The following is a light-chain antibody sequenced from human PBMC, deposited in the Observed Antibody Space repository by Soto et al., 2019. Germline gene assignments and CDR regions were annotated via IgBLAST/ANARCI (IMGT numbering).Light chain of an antibody. J-gene: IGLJ2*01. Sequence: QSVLTQPPSASGTPGQRVTISCSGSSSNIGSNTVNWYQHFPGTAPKLLIYSNNRRPSGVPDRFSGSKSGTSASLAISGLQSEDEADYYCAAWDDSLNGLVFGGGTKLTVL. CDR2: SNN. V-gene: IGLV1-44*01. CDR1: SSNIGSNT. CDR3: AAWDDSLNGLV.